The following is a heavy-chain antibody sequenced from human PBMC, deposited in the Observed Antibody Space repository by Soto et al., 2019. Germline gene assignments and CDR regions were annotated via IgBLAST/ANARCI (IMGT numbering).Heavy chain of an antibody. CDR3: AKDEGVAVDALAY. J-gene: IGHJ4*02. CDR2: ISYDGSNK. Sequence: GGSLRLSCAVSGFIFSTYDMHWVRQAPGKGLEWVAIISYDGSNKYYADSVKGRFTISRDNSENTLYLQMNSLRAEDTAVYYCAKDEGVAVDALAYWGQGTQVTVSP. CDR1: GFIFSTYD. D-gene: IGHD6-19*01. V-gene: IGHV3-30*18.